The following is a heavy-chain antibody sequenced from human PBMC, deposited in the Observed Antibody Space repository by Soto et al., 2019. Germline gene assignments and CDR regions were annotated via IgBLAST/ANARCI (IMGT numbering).Heavy chain of an antibody. CDR1: GGSISSSGYS. CDR2: IYHSGST. V-gene: IGHV4-30-2*01. J-gene: IGHJ4*02. CDR3: ARAGGLGAVAVDY. D-gene: IGHD6-19*01. Sequence: QLQLQESGSGLAKPSQTLSLTCAGSGGSISSSGYSWSWIRQPPGKGLEWIGYIYHSGSTFYNPLLKSRVSISVDRSKNQFSLKLSSVTAADTAVYYCARAGGLGAVAVDYWGQGTLVTVSS.